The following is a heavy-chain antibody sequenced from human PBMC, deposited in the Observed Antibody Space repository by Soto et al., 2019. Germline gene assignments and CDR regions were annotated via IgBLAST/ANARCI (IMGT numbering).Heavy chain of an antibody. Sequence: QVQLVESGGGVVQPGRSLRLSCAASGFTFSSYGMHGVRQAPGKGLEWVAVISYDGSNKYYADSVKGRFTISTDNSKNTLYLQMNSLRAEDTVVYYCAKDLILMVYASSLDFDYWGQGTLVTVSS. CDR1: GFTFSSYG. D-gene: IGHD2-8*01. J-gene: IGHJ4*02. V-gene: IGHV3-30*18. CDR3: AKDLILMVYASSLDFDY. CDR2: ISYDGSNK.